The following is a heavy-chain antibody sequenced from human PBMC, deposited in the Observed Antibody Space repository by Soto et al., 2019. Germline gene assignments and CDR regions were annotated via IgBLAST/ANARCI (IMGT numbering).Heavy chain of an antibody. CDR2: TYYRSKWYN. D-gene: IGHD7-27*01. CDR1: GDSVSSNSAA. V-gene: IGHV6-1*01. J-gene: IGHJ6*02. Sequence: SQTLSLTCAISGDSVSSNSAAWNWIRQSPSRGLEWLGRTYYRSKWYNDYAVSVKSRITINPDTSKNQFSLQLNSVTPEDTAVYYCARDVSELGIGERYYYGMDVWGQGTKVTVSS. CDR3: ARDVSELGIGERYYYGMDV.